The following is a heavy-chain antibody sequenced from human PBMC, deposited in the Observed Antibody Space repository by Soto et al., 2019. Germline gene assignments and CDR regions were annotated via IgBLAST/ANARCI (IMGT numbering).Heavy chain of an antibody. CDR3: AKGARDVDY. CDR1: GFTFSSQT. D-gene: IGHD5-12*01. V-gene: IGHV3-23*01. J-gene: IGHJ4*02. CDR2: ISSSGST. Sequence: EVQLLESGGGLVQPGGSLRLSCAASGFTFSSQTMSWVRQAPGKGLEWVSVISSSGSTSYTDSVEGRFTISKDSSKNTLYLQLSSLRVEDTAVYYCAKGARDVDYWGQGTLVTVSS.